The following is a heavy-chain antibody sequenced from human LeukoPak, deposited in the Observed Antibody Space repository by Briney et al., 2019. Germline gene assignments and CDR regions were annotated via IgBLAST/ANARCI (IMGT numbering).Heavy chain of an antibody. CDR3: AKDLSDYVWGSYVS. J-gene: IGHJ5*02. CDR2: ISGSGGST. Sequence: GGSLRLSCAASGFTFSSYAMSWVRQAPGKGLEWVSAISGSGGSTYYADSVKGRFTISRDNSKNTLYLQMNSLRAEDTAVYYCAKDLSDYVWGSYVSWGQGTLVTVSS. CDR1: GFTFSSYA. D-gene: IGHD3-16*01. V-gene: IGHV3-23*01.